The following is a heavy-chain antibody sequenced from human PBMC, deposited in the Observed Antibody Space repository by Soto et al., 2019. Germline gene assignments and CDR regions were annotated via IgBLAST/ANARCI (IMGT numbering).Heavy chain of an antibody. CDR2: ISYDGSDK. J-gene: IGHJ6*03. CDR1: GFTFSSHG. Sequence: QVQLVESGGGVVQPGKSLRLACAASGFTFSSHGMHWVRQAPGKGLEWVARISYDGSDKYSADSVKGRFTISRDNSKNTLYLQMNSLRGDDTAVYYCAKDECSSITCGNFYYFYYMDVWGKGTTVTVSS. D-gene: IGHD2-2*01. CDR3: AKDECSSITCGNFYYFYYMDV. V-gene: IGHV3-30*18.